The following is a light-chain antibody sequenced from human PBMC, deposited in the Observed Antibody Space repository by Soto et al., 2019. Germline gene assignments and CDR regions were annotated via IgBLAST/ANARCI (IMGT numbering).Light chain of an antibody. CDR3: SSYEASDSFVV. J-gene: IGLJ2*01. Sequence: QSALTQPPSASGSPGQSVTISCTGTSSDVGGYNYVSWYQHHPDKAPKLIIYEVYKRPSGVPDRFSGSKSGNTASLTVSGLQDEDEAEYYCSSYEASDSFVVFGGGTKLTVL. CDR2: EVY. V-gene: IGLV2-8*01. CDR1: SSDVGGYNY.